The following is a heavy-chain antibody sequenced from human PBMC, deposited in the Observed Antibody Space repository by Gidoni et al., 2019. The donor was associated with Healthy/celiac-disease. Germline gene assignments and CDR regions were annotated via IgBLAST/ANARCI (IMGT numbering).Heavy chain of an antibody. Sequence: QVQLVQSGAEVKKPGASVKVSCKASGYTFTSYDINWVRQATGQGLEWRGWMNPNSGNTGYAQKFQGRVTMTRNTSISTAYMELSSLRSEDTAVYYCARGEGLGVYYDFWSGYYTFDYWGQGTLVTVSS. CDR3: ARGEGLGVYYDFWSGYYTFDY. J-gene: IGHJ4*02. D-gene: IGHD3-3*01. CDR2: MNPNSGNT. CDR1: GYTFTSYD. V-gene: IGHV1-8*01.